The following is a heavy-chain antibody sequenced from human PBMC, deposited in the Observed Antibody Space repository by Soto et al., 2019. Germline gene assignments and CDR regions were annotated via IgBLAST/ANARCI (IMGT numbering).Heavy chain of an antibody. CDR1: GGSMSKFY. D-gene: IGHD1-26*01. CDR3: VRHRSKSLRDLWEP. CDR2: VYATGTS. Sequence: SETLSLTCNVSGGSMSKFYWRWIRQPAGKGLEWMGRVYATGTSDYNPSLRSRTAMPLHISKQTFNLRLRSVTAADTGVYYCVRHRSKSLRDLWEPWGQEILVT. J-gene: IGHJ5*02. V-gene: IGHV4-4*07.